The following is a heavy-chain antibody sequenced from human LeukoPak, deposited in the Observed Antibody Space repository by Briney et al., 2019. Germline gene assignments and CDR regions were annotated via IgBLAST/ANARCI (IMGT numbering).Heavy chain of an antibody. CDR2: ISSDGSST. CDR1: GFTFSSYA. D-gene: IGHD6-19*01. CDR3: VRGIAVADPKSPFDT. V-gene: IGHV3-74*01. J-gene: IGHJ5*02. Sequence: GGSLRLSCAASGFTFSSYAMSWVRQAPGKGLVWVSRISSDGSSTTYADSVKGRFTFSRDNAKNTLYLQMNSLRAEDTAVYYCVRGIAVADPKSPFDTWGQGTLVTVSS.